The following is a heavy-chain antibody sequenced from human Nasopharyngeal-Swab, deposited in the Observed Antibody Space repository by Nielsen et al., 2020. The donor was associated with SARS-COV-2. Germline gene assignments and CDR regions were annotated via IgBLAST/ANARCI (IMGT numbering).Heavy chain of an antibody. Sequence: GESLKISCAASGFTFSSYGMHWVRQAPGKGLEWVAVIWYDGSNKYYADSVKGRFTISGDNSKNTLYLQMNSLRAEDTAVYYCARDRIAVAGIIDYWGQGTLVTVSS. CDR1: GFTFSSYG. CDR2: IWYDGSNK. J-gene: IGHJ4*02. D-gene: IGHD6-19*01. V-gene: IGHV3-33*01. CDR3: ARDRIAVAGIIDY.